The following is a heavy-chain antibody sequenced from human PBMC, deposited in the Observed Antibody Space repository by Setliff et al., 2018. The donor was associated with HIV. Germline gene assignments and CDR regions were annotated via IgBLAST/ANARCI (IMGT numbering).Heavy chain of an antibody. V-gene: IGHV4-39*02. CDR1: GDSISSGSYF. CDR2: IYYTGFA. Sequence: SETLSLTCSVSGDSISSGSYFWGWIRQTPGKGLEWIGNIYYTGFAYYNPSLKSRVTISLDTSKTHFLLNLTSVTDADTAVYFCTREGRGDPAMATTRIDYWGQGKLVTVS. D-gene: IGHD1-1*01. J-gene: IGHJ4*02. CDR3: TREGRGDPAMATTRIDY.